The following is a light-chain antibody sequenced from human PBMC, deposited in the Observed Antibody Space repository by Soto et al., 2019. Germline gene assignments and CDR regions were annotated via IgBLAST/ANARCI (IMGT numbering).Light chain of an antibody. Sequence: DIQMTQSPSSLSASVGDRVTISCRASQSVSTYLNWYQQKPGKAPHLVIYAASTLQSGVPSRFSGSGSGTDFTLTISSLQPDDVAAYYCQQSYNDPWTFGRGTTVEIK. J-gene: IGKJ1*01. CDR3: QQSYNDPWT. V-gene: IGKV1-39*01. CDR1: QSVSTY. CDR2: AAS.